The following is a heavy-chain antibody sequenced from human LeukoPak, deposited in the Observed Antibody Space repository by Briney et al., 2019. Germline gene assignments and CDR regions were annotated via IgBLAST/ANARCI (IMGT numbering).Heavy chain of an antibody. J-gene: IGHJ4*02. Sequence: GGSLRLSCAASGFTFSSYWMHWVRQAPGKGLEWVSVINGVGGATYYADSVKGRFTISRDNSKYTLYLQMNSLGAEDTAVYYCARDRAWNYFDYWGQGTLVTVSS. CDR1: GFTFSSYW. V-gene: IGHV3-23*01. CDR3: ARDRAWNYFDY. CDR2: INGVGGAT. D-gene: IGHD3-3*01.